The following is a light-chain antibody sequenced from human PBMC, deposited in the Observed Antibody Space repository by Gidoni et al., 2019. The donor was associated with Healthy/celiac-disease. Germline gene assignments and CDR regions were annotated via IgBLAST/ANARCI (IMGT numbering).Light chain of an antibody. J-gene: IGKJ4*02. Sequence: DIQMTHSPSSLSASVGDRVTITCRASQLISSYLTWYQQKPGKAPKLLIYAASSLQSGVPSRFSGSGSGTDFTLTISSLEPEDFATYYCQQSYSTPVTFGGGTKVEIK. CDR2: AAS. V-gene: IGKV1-39*01. CDR1: QLISSY. CDR3: QQSYSTPVT.